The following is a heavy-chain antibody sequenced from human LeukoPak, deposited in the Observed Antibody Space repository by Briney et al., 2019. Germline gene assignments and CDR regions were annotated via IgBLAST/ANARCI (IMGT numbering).Heavy chain of an antibody. V-gene: IGHV3-53*01. CDR2: IYSGGST. CDR3: ARAEKIAVAGMGYYFDY. J-gene: IGHJ4*02. Sequence: GGSLRLSCAASGFTVNSNYMSWVRQAPGKGLEWVSVIYSGGSTYYADSVKGRFTISRDNSRNTLYLRMNSLRAEDTAVYYCARAEKIAVAGMGYYFDYWGQGTLVTVSS. CDR1: GFTVNSNY. D-gene: IGHD6-19*01.